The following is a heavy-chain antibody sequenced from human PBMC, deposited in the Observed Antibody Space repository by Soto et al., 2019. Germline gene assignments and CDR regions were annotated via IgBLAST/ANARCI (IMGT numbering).Heavy chain of an antibody. CDR2: IRQDAGDK. J-gene: IGHJ4*02. D-gene: IGHD2-2*01. CDR3: ATITVVAGLSLVDS. Sequence: EVQLVESGGGLVQPGGSLRLSCVASGFTFSGYWMSWVRQAPGKGPEWVANIRQDAGDKYYLESVKGRFTISRDNAKNSLYLQMNSLRAEDTAVYYCATITVVAGLSLVDSWGQGTRVTVSS. CDR1: GFTFSGYW. V-gene: IGHV3-7*01.